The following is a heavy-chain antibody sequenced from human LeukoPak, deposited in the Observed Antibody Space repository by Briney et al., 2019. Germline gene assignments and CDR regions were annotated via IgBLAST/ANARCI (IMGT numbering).Heavy chain of an antibody. Sequence: GVSVKVSCKASGYTFTSYGISWVRQAPGQGLEWMGWISAYNGNTKYVQKLQGRVTMTTDSSTSTAYMELRSLTSDDTAVYYCARWYCGGGSCYSYYYGMDVWGQGTTVTVSS. V-gene: IGHV1-18*01. D-gene: IGHD2-15*01. CDR2: ISAYNGNT. CDR1: GYTFTSYG. J-gene: IGHJ6*02. CDR3: ARWYCGGGSCYSYYYGMDV.